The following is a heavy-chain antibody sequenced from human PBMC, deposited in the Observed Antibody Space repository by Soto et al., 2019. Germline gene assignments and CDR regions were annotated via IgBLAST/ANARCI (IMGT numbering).Heavy chain of an antibody. CDR2: IWYDGSNK. CDR1: GFTFSSYG. J-gene: IGHJ6*02. V-gene: IGHV3-33*01. Sequence: QVQLVESGGGVVQPGRSLRLSCAASGFTFSSYGMHWVRQAPGKGLEWVAVIWYDGSNKYYADSVKGRFTISRDNSKNTLYLQMNRLRAEDTAVYYCARDRDVDTAIQGGMDVWGQGTTVTVSS. D-gene: IGHD5-18*01. CDR3: ARDRDVDTAIQGGMDV.